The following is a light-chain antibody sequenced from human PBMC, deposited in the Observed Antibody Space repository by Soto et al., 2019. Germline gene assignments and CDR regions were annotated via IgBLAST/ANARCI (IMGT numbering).Light chain of an antibody. J-gene: IGKJ2*01. Sequence: DVVLTQTPLSSPVTLGQPASISCRSSQSLLHSDGTTYLSWLHQRPGQPPRLLIYSVSNRFSGASSRFRGSGAWTDYTLQISRMEAEDVGVYYCMQATHYPPYTFGQGTKLEI. CDR1: QSLLHSDGTTY. CDR3: MQATHYPPYT. CDR2: SVS. V-gene: IGKV2-24*01.